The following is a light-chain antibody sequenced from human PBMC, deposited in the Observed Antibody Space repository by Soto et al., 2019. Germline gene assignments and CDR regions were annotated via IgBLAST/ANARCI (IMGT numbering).Light chain of an antibody. J-gene: IGKJ3*01. V-gene: IGKV1-5*03. CDR2: RAS. CDR3: QHYETYSGT. CDR1: QIISTW. Sequence: DIQLTQSPSSLSASVGDRVTITCRASQIISTWLAWYQQKSGEAPKLLIYRASNLVSGVPSSFSGIGSGTEFTLTIRGLQPDDFSIYYCQHYETYSGTFGPGSKVDL.